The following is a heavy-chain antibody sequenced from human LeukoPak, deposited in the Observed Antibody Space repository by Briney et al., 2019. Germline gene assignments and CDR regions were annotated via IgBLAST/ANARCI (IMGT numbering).Heavy chain of an antibody. D-gene: IGHD3-22*01. CDR3: ARDDSSGYYYTN. V-gene: IGHV3-23*01. CDR2: ISGSGSNT. J-gene: IGHJ4*02. CDR1: GFTFSSYG. Sequence: GGSLRLSCVASGFTFSSYGMSWVGQVPGKGLEWVSGISGSGSNTHYADSVKGRFTISRDNSKNTLYLQMNSLRAEDTAVYYCARDDSSGYYYTNWGQGTLVTVSS.